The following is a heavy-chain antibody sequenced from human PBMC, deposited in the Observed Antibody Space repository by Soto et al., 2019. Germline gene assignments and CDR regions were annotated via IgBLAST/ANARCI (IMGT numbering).Heavy chain of an antibody. Sequence: PSETLSLTCTVSGGSISSYYWSWIRQPPGKGLEWIGEINHSGSTNYNPSLKSRVTISVDTSKNQFSLKLSSVTAADTAVYYCATPITGTTGNWFDPWGQGTLVTVSS. CDR3: ATPITGTTGNWFDP. V-gene: IGHV4-34*01. CDR2: INHSGST. J-gene: IGHJ5*02. CDR1: GGSISSYY. D-gene: IGHD1-7*01.